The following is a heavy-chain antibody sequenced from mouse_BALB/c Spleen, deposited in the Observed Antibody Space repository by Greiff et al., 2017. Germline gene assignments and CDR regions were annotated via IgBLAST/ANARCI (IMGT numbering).Heavy chain of an antibody. J-gene: IGHJ4*01. CDR1: GYTFTDYA. V-gene: IGHV1S137*01. CDR3: ARNTPYYGNYEAMDY. Sequence: QLQQSGAELVRPGVSVKISCKGSGYTFTDYAMHWVKQSHAKSLEWIGVISTYYGDASYNQKFKGKATMTVDKSSSTAYMELARLTSEDSAIYYCARNTPYYGNYEAMDYWGQGTSVTVSS. CDR2: ISTYYGDA. D-gene: IGHD2-10*01.